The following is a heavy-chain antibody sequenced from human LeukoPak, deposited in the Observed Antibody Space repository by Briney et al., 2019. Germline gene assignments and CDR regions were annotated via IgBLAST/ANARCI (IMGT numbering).Heavy chain of an antibody. CDR2: IIPILGIA. V-gene: IGHV1-69*04. D-gene: IGHD3-3*01. CDR1: GYTFTSYD. CDR3: ASQYYDFWSGPNHYGMDV. J-gene: IGHJ6*02. Sequence: SVKVSCKASGYTFTSYDINWVRQAPGQGLEWMGRIIPILGIANYAQKFQGRVTITADKSTSTAYMELSSLRSEDTAVYYCASQYYDFWSGPNHYGMDVWGQGTTVTVSS.